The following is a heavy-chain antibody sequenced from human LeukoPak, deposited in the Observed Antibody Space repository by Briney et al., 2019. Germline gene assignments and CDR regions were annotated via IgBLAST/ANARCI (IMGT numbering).Heavy chain of an antibody. CDR1: GFTFSSYG. V-gene: IGHV3-30*02. CDR3: AKGHYDFWSGYYGYFQH. D-gene: IGHD3-3*01. CDR2: IRYDGSNK. J-gene: IGHJ1*01. Sequence: GGSLRLSCAASGFTFSSYGMHWVRQAPGKGLEWVAFIRYDGSNKYYADSVKGRFTISRDNSKNTLYLQMNSLRAEDTAVYYCAKGHYDFWSGYYGYFQHWGQGTLVTVSS.